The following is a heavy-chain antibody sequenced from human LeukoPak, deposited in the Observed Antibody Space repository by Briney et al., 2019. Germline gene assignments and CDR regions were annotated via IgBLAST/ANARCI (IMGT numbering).Heavy chain of an antibody. CDR1: GYTLTELS. CDR3: ATDLSSGWSPFDY. D-gene: IGHD6-19*01. V-gene: IGHV1-24*01. Sequence: GASVKVSCKVSGYTLTELSMHWVRQAPGKGLEWMGGFDPEEGETIYGQKFQGRVTMTEDTSTDTAYMELSSLRSEDTAVYYCATDLSSGWSPFDYWGQGTLVTVSS. CDR2: FDPEEGET. J-gene: IGHJ4*02.